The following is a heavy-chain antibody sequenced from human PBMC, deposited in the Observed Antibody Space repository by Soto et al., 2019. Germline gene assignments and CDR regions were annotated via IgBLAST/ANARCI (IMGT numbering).Heavy chain of an antibody. V-gene: IGHV3-48*02. CDR2: ISSDETIV. CDR1: GYTFRGYG. D-gene: IGHD1-26*01. J-gene: IGHJ4*02. Sequence: GSLRLSCEGFGYTFRGYGIIWVRQAPGKGLECVSYISSDETIVNYADSVKGRFTISRDSAKNSLFLQMNSLRDEDTVVYYCVRGGGVGTTWGYYWGQGAQVTVSS. CDR3: VRGGGVGTTWGYY.